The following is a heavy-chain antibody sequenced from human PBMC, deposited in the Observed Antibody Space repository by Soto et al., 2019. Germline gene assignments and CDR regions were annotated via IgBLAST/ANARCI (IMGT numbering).Heavy chain of an antibody. CDR1: GFTFRNYA. Sequence: AGGSLRLSCAASGFTFRNYAMTWARQAPGKGLEWVSSLLRSGSSAYYADSVRGRFTISSDTSANSLYLQMDNLRVEDTAIYYCAKDAISGDGIWLMDSWGQGTVVTVSS. D-gene: IGHD4-17*01. V-gene: IGHV3-23*01. CDR3: AKDAISGDGIWLMDS. CDR2: LLRSGSSA. J-gene: IGHJ5*02.